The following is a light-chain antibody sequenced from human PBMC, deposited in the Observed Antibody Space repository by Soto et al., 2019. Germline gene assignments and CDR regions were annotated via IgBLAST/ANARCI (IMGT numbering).Light chain of an antibody. CDR1: NSNIGSNT. CDR2: SNN. V-gene: IGLV1-44*01. Sequence: QSVLTQPPSASGTPGQRVTISCSGSNSNIGSNTVNWYRQLPGTAPKLLIYSNNQRPSGVPGRFSDSKSGTSASLAISGLQSEDEADYYCASWDDSLNGVVFGGGTKLTVL. CDR3: ASWDDSLNGVV. J-gene: IGLJ2*01.